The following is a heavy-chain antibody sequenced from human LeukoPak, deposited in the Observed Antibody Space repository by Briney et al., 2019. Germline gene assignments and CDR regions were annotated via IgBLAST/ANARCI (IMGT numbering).Heavy chain of an antibody. D-gene: IGHD3-22*01. Sequence: GGSLRLSCAASGFTFSSYAMGWVRQAPGKGLEWVSAISGSGGSTYYADSVKGRFTISRDNSKNTLYLQMNSLRAEDTAVYYCAKEGYYDSSGYYYTWFDPWGQGTLVTVSS. CDR3: AKEGYYDSSGYYYTWFDP. J-gene: IGHJ5*02. CDR1: GFTFSSYA. CDR2: ISGSGGST. V-gene: IGHV3-23*01.